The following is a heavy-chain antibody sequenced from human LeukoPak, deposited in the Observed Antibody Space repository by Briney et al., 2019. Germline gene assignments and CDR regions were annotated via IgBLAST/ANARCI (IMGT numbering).Heavy chain of an antibody. J-gene: IGHJ4*02. V-gene: IGHV3-23*01. CDR3: AKAERFSGTKTPDY. CDR2: ISGSGGTT. CDR1: GFTFTSYA. Sequence: PGGSLRLSCAAPGFTFTSYAMSWVRQAPGKGLEWVSTISGSGGTTYYADSVKGRFTISRDNSKNTLYLQMNSLRAEDTAVYYCAKAERFSGTKTPDYWGQGTLVTVSS. D-gene: IGHD1-26*01.